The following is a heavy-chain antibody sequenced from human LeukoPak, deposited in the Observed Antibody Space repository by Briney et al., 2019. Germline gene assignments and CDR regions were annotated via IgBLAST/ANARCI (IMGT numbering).Heavy chain of an antibody. CDR1: GFTFSSYG. Sequence: PGGSLRLSCAASGFTFSSYGMHWVRQAPGKGLEWVAVIWYDGSNKYYADSVKGRFTISRDNSKNTLYLQMNSLRAEDTAAYYCARDWTPYSSSWPIYWGQGTLVTVSS. D-gene: IGHD6-13*01. J-gene: IGHJ4*02. CDR3: ARDWTPYSSSWPIY. CDR2: IWYDGSNK. V-gene: IGHV3-33*01.